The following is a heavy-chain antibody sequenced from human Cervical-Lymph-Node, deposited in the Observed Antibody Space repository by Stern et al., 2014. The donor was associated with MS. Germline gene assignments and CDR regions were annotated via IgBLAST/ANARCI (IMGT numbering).Heavy chain of an antibody. CDR2: MNEDGSHT. D-gene: IGHD6-25*01. CDR3: ARDLSGQYDY. J-gene: IGHJ4*02. CDR1: GFSFPNFW. Sequence: EVQLVESGGGLVQPGGSLRLSCTDSGFSFPNFWMHWVRQVPGKGLVWVSRMNEDGSHTSYADSVKGRFTISRDNSKNPLYLQMSSLRAEDSAVYYCARDLSGQYDYWGQGALVTVSS. V-gene: IGHV3-74*01.